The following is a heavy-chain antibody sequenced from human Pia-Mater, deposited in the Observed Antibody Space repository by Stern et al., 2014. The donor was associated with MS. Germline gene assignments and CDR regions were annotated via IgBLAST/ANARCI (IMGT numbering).Heavy chain of an antibody. Sequence: VQLVESGAEVKKPGSSVKVSCKASGGTFNVYAINWLRQAPGQGLEWMVGIIPIFGTANYAQKFQGRVTIPADESTRTSSMQLSSLRYDDTAVYYCARDGRHTDNYGLDVWGQGTTVTVSS. CDR2: IIPIFGTA. V-gene: IGHV1-69*01. CDR1: GGTFNVYA. CDR3: ARDGRHTDNYGLDV. J-gene: IGHJ6*02. D-gene: IGHD3-9*01.